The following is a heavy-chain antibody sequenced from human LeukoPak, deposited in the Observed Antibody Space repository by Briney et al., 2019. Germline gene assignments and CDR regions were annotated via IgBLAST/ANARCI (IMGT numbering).Heavy chain of an antibody. CDR2: IKSKTDGGTT. CDR1: GFTLNDAW. Sequence: GGSLRLSCAASGFTLNDAWMSWVRQAPGKGLEWVGRIKSKTDGGTTDYAAPVKGRFTISRDDSKNTLYLHMNSLKTEDTAMYYCSTDLYKYWGQGTLVTVSS. CDR3: STDLYKY. D-gene: IGHD3-10*01. V-gene: IGHV3-15*01. J-gene: IGHJ4*02.